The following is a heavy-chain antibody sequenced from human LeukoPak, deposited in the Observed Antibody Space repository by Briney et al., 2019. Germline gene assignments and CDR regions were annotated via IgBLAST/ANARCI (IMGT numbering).Heavy chain of an antibody. CDR1: GYTFTGYY. CDR3: ARVPMNPFGVVTYGMDV. V-gene: IGHV1-2*02. J-gene: IGHJ6*02. D-gene: IGHD3-3*01. CDR2: INPNSGGT. Sequence: GASVKVSCKASGYTFTGYYMHWVRQAPGQGLEWMGWINPNSGGTNYAQKFQGRVTMTRDTSISTAYMELSRLRSDDTAVYYCARVPMNPFGVVTYGMDVGGQGTTVTVSS.